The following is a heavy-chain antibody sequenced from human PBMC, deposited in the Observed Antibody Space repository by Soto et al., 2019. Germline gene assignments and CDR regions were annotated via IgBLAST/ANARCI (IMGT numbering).Heavy chain of an antibody. D-gene: IGHD2-2*01. Sequence: QITLKESGPTLVKPTQTLTLTCIFSGFSFSADGVGVGWIRQPPGKALEWLALIYWDDDTRYRPSLKSRLTITKDTSKTQVVLTMTNMDPVDTGTYYCAHAYGGTSWPNDAFDVWGQGTVVTVSS. V-gene: IGHV2-5*02. CDR2: IYWDDDT. CDR1: GFSFSADGVG. J-gene: IGHJ3*01. CDR3: AHAYGGTSWPNDAFDV.